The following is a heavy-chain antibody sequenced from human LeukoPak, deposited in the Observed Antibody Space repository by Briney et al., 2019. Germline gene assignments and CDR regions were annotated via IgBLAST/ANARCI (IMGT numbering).Heavy chain of an antibody. Sequence: ASVKVSCKASGYTFTSYAMNWVRQASGQGLEWMGWINTNTGNPTYAQGFTGRFVFSLDTSVSTAYLQISSLKAEDTAVYYCARSPPRYCSGGSCYSSATFDYWGQGTLVTVSS. D-gene: IGHD2-15*01. V-gene: IGHV7-4-1*02. J-gene: IGHJ4*02. CDR1: GYTFTSYA. CDR3: ARSPPRYCSGGSCYSSATFDY. CDR2: INTNTGNP.